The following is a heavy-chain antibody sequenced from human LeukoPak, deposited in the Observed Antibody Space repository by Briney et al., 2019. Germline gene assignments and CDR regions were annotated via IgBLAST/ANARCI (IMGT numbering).Heavy chain of an antibody. Sequence: VQPGGSLRLSCSASGFTFSRYAMHWVRQAPGKGLEYVSGISSNGGSTYYADSVKGRLTISRDNSKNTLYLQMSSLRAEDTAVYYCVKSGSYYNEPYYFDYWGQGTLVTVSS. CDR1: GFTFSRYA. CDR2: ISSNGGST. V-gene: IGHV3-64D*06. D-gene: IGHD3-10*01. CDR3: VKSGSYYNEPYYFDY. J-gene: IGHJ4*02.